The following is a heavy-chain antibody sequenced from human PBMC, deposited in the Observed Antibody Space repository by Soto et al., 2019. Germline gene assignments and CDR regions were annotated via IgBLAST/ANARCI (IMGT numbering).Heavy chain of an antibody. J-gene: IGHJ4*02. CDR2: TSPRGETL. CDR3: AKGQHNNVVWHYSFDA. D-gene: IGHD1-7*01. V-gene: IGHV3-48*02. CDR1: GVSLSALP. Sequence: PGVSPRLSRLASGVSLSALPIHLVRHTPGKGLEWISYTSPRGETLYYAESVEGRFTISRDNGRNSVFLQMNSLRDEDTALYFCAKGQHNNVVWHYSFDAGGQG.